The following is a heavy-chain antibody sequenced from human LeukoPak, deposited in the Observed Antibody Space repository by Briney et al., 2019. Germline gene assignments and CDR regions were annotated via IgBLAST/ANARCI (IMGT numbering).Heavy chain of an antibody. J-gene: IGHJ4*02. D-gene: IGHD1-26*01. Sequence: SETLSLTCSVSDYSITTGYYWGWIRQPPGKGLEWIGNIYHTGSTSYNPSLKSRVTISVDTSKNQFSLKLSSVTAADTAVYYCARPRHRIVGATSPIDYWGQGTLVTVSS. CDR2: IYHTGST. V-gene: IGHV4-38-2*01. CDR1: DYSITTGYY. CDR3: ARPRHRIVGATSPIDY.